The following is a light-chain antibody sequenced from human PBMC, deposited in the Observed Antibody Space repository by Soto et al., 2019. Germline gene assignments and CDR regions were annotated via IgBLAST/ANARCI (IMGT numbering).Light chain of an antibody. CDR3: SSYTSTTHVV. Sequence: QSALTQPASVSGSPGQSITISCTGTSSDVGGYNYVSWYQQHPGKAPKLMIYDVSNRPSGVSNRFSGSKSGYTASLTISGLHAEDEADYYCSSYTSTTHVVFGGGTKLTVL. CDR2: DVS. CDR1: SSDVGGYNY. V-gene: IGLV2-14*01. J-gene: IGLJ2*01.